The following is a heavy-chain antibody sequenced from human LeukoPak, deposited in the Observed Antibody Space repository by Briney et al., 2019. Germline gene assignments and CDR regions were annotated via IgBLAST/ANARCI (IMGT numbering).Heavy chain of an antibody. Sequence: GASVKVSCKASGYTFISYGISWVRQAPGQGLEWMGWISSHNGYTKYAQKFQGRVTKTTDTSMSTACMELGSLRSDDTAVYYCARRRAVAGVNWFDPWGQGTLVTVSS. CDR3: ARRRAVAGVNWFDP. CDR2: ISSHNGYT. CDR1: GYTFISYG. J-gene: IGHJ5*02. V-gene: IGHV1-18*01. D-gene: IGHD6-19*01.